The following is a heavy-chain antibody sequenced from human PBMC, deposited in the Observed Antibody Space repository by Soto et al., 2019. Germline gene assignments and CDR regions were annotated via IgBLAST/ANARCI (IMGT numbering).Heavy chain of an antibody. J-gene: IGHJ5*02. CDR2: ISSSSSTI. CDR3: ARHPERIAQIGWFDP. Sequence: EVQLVESGGGLVQPGGSLRLSCAASGFTFSSYSMNWVRQAPGKGLEWVSYISSSSSTIYYADSVKGRFTISRDNAKNSLYLQMNRLRAEDTAVYYCARHPERIAQIGWFDPWGQGTLDTVSS. D-gene: IGHD6-13*01. CDR1: GFTFSSYS. V-gene: IGHV3-48*01.